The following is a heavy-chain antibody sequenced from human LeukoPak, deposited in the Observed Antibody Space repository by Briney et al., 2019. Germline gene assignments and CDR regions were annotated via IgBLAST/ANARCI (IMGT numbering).Heavy chain of an antibody. CDR3: ARVGGWLQLLDY. D-gene: IGHD5-24*01. CDR2: INPSGGST. CDR1: GYTFTSYY. J-gene: IGHJ4*02. V-gene: IGHV1-46*01. Sequence: ASVKVSCKASGYTFTSYYMHWVRQAPGQGLEWMGIINPSGGSTSYAQKFQGRVTMTRDMSTSTVYMELSSLRSEDTAVYYCARVGGWLQLLDYWCQGTLVTVSS.